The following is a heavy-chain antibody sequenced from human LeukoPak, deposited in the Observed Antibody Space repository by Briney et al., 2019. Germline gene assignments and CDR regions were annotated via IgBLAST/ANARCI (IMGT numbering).Heavy chain of an antibody. V-gene: IGHV3-23*01. CDR2: ISGSDSST. CDR1: GFTFNSHA. D-gene: IGHD6-6*01. Sequence: GGSLRLSCAASGFTFNSHAMNWVRQAPGKGLEWVSAISGSDSSTYYADSVKGRFTISRDNSKNTLYLQMNSLRAEDTAVYHCAKGKGYSSSSSDHWGQGTLVTVSS. CDR3: AKGKGYSSSSSDH. J-gene: IGHJ5*02.